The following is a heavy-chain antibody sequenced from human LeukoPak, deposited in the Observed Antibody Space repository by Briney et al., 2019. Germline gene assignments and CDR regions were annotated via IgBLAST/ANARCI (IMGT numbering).Heavy chain of an antibody. J-gene: IGHJ6*03. CDR3: AKDRCSNGIGCYYYYMDV. V-gene: IGHV3-30*02. D-gene: IGHD2-8*01. CDR1: GFTFSSYG. Sequence: PGGSLRLSCAVSGFTFSSYGMHWVRQAPGKGLEWVAYIQNDGSNEQYADSVKGRFSISRDSSKNILYLQMNSLRAEDTAVYYCAKDRCSNGIGCYYYYMDVWGKGTTVTISS. CDR2: IQNDGSNE.